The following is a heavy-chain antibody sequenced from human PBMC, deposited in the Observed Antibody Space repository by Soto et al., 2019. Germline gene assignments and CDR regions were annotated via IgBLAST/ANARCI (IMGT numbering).Heavy chain of an antibody. CDR2: IIPIFGTA. CDR1: GGTFSSYA. V-gene: IGHV1-69*01. D-gene: IGHD3-10*01. J-gene: IGHJ6*02. Sequence: QVQLVQSGAEVKKPGSSVKVSCKASGGTFSSYAISWVRQAHGQGLEWMGGIIPIFGTANYAQKFQGRVTITADESTSTAYMELSSLRSEDTAVYYCAIGEDYYGSGSSEVPMDVWGQGTTVTVSS. CDR3: AIGEDYYGSGSSEVPMDV.